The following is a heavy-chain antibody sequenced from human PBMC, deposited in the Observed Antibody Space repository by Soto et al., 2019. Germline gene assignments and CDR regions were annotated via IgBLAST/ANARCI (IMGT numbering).Heavy chain of an antibody. V-gene: IGHV3-53*05. CDR3: AKDDKDGMDV. J-gene: IGHJ6*02. CDR1: GFTVSSHY. Sequence: GGSLRLSCAASGFTVSSHYMSWVRQAPGRGLEWVSVTYTGGSTDFADSVKGRFTISGDNSNNTLFLQMNSLRAEDTALYYCAKDDKDGMDVWGQGTTVTVSS. CDR2: TYTGGST. D-gene: IGHD3-22*01.